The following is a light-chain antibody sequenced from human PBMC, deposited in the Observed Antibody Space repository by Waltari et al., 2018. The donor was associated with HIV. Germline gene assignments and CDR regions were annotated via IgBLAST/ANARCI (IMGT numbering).Light chain of an antibody. Sequence: IQMTQSPSSLSASVGDRVTITCRASQAISHNLAWFQQKPGKDPKSLIYASSRVQSGDPSKFSGSGSGTEFTLTISSLKPEDFATEYCKQYNSYPNNFGRGTGVEIK. CDR2: ASS. V-gene: IGKV1-16*02. CDR3: KQYNSYPNN. CDR1: QAISHN. J-gene: IGKJ5*01.